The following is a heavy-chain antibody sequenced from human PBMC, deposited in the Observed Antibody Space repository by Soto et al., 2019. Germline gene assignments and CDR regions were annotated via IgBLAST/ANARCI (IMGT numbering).Heavy chain of an antibody. V-gene: IGHV3-48*01. CDR1: GFTFSSYS. CDR2: ISSSSSTI. D-gene: IGHD2-8*01. J-gene: IGHJ6*03. Sequence: EVQLVESGGGLVQPGGSLRLSCAASGFTFSSYSMNWVRQAPGKGLEWVSYISSSSSTIYYADSVKGRFTISRDNAKNSLYLQMNSLRAEDTAVYYCARVGLGVYYYYYMDVWGKGTTVTVSS. CDR3: ARVGLGVYYYYYMDV.